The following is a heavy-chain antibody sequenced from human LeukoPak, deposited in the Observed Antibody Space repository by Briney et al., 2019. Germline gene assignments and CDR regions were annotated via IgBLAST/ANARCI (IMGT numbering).Heavy chain of an antibody. CDR1: GFTFSSYS. CDR2: ISGSGGST. Sequence: GGSLRLSCAASGFTFSSYSMSWVRQAPGKGLEWVSAISGSGGSTYYADSVKGRFTISRDNSKNTLYLQMNSLRAEDTAVYYCAKEIWPTVTIPGRTYFDYWGQGTLVTVSS. CDR3: AKEIWPTVTIPGRTYFDY. D-gene: IGHD4-17*01. V-gene: IGHV3-23*01. J-gene: IGHJ4*02.